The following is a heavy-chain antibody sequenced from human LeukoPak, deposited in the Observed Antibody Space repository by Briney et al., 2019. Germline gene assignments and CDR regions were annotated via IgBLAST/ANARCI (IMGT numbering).Heavy chain of an antibody. V-gene: IGHV3-7*01. J-gene: IGHJ6*03. Sequence: GGSLRLSCAASGFTFGSSWMSWVRQAPGRGLEWVANINQDGSTKQYGDSVKGRFTISRDNAKNSLYVQMNSLRGEDTAVYYCAEGDYMDVWGKGTTVTVSS. CDR2: INQDGSTK. CDR3: AEGDYMDV. CDR1: GFTFGSSW.